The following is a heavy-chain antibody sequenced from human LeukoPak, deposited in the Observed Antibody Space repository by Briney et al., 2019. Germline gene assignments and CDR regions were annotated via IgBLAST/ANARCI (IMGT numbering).Heavy chain of an antibody. CDR3: ARPRDGSSWYDY. Sequence: ASVKVSCTASGGTFSSYAISWVRQAPGQGLEWMGGIIPIFGTTNYAHKFRGRVTITADDSTSTAYMELSSLRSEDTAVYYCARPRDGSSWYDYWGQGTLVTVSS. D-gene: IGHD6-13*01. V-gene: IGHV1-69*13. CDR1: GGTFSSYA. CDR2: IIPIFGTT. J-gene: IGHJ4*02.